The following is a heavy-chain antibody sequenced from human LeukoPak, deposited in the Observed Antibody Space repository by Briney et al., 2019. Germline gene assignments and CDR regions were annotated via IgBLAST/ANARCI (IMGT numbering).Heavy chain of an antibody. V-gene: IGHV3-23*01. CDR3: AKDRSCTNDICHGDFDY. J-gene: IGHJ4*02. Sequence: TGGSLRLSCAASGFTFSSYAVSWVRQAPGKGLEWVSSISGSGGSTYSADSVKGRFTISRDSSKNTLYLQMNSLRAEDTALYYCAKDRSCTNDICHGDFDYWGQGTLVTVSS. D-gene: IGHD2-8*01. CDR2: ISGSGGST. CDR1: GFTFSSYA.